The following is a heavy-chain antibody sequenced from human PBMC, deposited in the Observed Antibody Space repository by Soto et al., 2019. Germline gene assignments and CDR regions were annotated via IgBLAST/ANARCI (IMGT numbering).Heavy chain of an antibody. Sequence: ASVKVSCKASGYTFTSYGISWVRQAPGQGLEWMGWISAYNGNTNYAQKLQGRVTMTTDTSTSTAYMELRSLRSDDTAVYYCARAIIYYDSSGYYPGWAFDIWGQGTRVTVSS. J-gene: IGHJ3*02. V-gene: IGHV1-18*01. D-gene: IGHD3-22*01. CDR2: ISAYNGNT. CDR1: GYTFTSYG. CDR3: ARAIIYYDSSGYYPGWAFDI.